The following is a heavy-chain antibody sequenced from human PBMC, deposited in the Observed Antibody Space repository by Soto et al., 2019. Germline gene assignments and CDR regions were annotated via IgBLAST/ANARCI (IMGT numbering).Heavy chain of an antibody. CDR2: MNPNSGNT. V-gene: IGHV1-8*01. D-gene: IGHD3-3*01. CDR3: ARAVGYDFWSGYYGLDV. J-gene: IGHJ6*02. Sequence: QVQLVQSGAEVKKPGASVRVSCKASGYTFISYDINWVRQATGQGLEWMGWMNPNSGNTGYAQKFQGRVTMTRNTSISTAYMELSSLRSEDTAVYYCARAVGYDFWSGYYGLDVWGQGTTVTVSS. CDR1: GYTFISYD.